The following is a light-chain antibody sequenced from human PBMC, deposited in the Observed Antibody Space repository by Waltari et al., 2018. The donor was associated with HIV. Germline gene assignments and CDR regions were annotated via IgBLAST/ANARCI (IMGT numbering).Light chain of an antibody. J-gene: IGLJ3*02. CDR2: RNN. V-gene: IGLV1-47*01. CDR1: SSNIGRNF. CDR3: AAWDDSLSGHWV. Sequence: QSVLTQPPSAPGTPGQRAPSSCSGSSSNIGRNFVYWYQQLPGTAPKLLIYRNNQRPSGVPDRFSGSKSGTSASLAISGLRSEDEADYYCAAWDDSLSGHWVFGGGTKVTVL.